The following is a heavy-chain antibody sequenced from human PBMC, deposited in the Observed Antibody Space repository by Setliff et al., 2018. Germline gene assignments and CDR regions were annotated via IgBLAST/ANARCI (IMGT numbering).Heavy chain of an antibody. CDR2: INTNTGNP. CDR3: ARAWYYNFWVVGGAFDI. V-gene: IGHV7-4-1*02. D-gene: IGHD3-3*01. Sequence: ASVKVSCKASGYTFTRYAMNWVRQAPGQGLEWMGWINTNTGNPTYAQGFTGRFVFSLDTSVSTAYLQISSLKAEDTAVYYCARAWYYNFWVVGGAFDIWGQGTMVTVSS. J-gene: IGHJ3*02. CDR1: GYTFTRYA.